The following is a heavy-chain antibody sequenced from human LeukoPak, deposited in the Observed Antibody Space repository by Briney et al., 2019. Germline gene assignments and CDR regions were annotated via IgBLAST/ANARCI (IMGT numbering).Heavy chain of an antibody. Sequence: GGSLRLSCAASGFTFSSYSMNWVRQAPGKGLEWVSSISSSSSYIYYADSVKGRFTVSRDNAKNSLYLQMNSLRAEDTAVYYCAREGPRAFARSYVAFDIRGQGTLVTVSS. V-gene: IGHV3-21*01. J-gene: IGHJ4*02. CDR3: AREGPRAFARSYVAFDI. D-gene: IGHD1-26*01. CDR1: GFTFSSYS. CDR2: ISSSSSYI.